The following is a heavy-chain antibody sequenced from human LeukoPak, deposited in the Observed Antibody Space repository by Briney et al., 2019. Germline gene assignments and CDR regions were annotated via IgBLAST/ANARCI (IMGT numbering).Heavy chain of an antibody. CDR3: ARRTPGPQLDEYVAYYFDL. CDR2: VYSSGMT. CDR1: GGSITTDC. V-gene: IGHV4-4*09. Sequence: SETLSLTCTVSGGSITTDCWIWIRQPPGKGLEWIAYVYSSGMTKYNPSLKSRGTISVDPSKNQLSLKLNSVTAADTAVYYCARRTPGPQLDEYVAYYFDLWGQGTLVTVSS. D-gene: IGHD3-3*02. J-gene: IGHJ4*02.